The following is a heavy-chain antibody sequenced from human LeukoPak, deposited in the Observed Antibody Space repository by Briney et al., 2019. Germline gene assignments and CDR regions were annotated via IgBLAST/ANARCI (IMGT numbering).Heavy chain of an antibody. J-gene: IGHJ4*02. CDR3: ARDQEGFDY. CDR2: IYPRDGST. CDR1: GYTFTSNY. V-gene: IGHV1-46*01. Sequence: ASVKVSCKASGYTFTSNYIHWVRQAPGQGLEWMGMIYPRDGSTGYAQKFQGRVTVTRDTSMSTVHMELSGLRSEDTAVYYCARDQEGFDYWGQGTLVTVSS.